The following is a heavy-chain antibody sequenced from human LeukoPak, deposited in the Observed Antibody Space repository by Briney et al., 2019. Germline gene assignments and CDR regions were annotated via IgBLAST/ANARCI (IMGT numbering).Heavy chain of an antibody. V-gene: IGHV3-15*01. CDR3: ARGFCSSTSCYQGPFDF. CDR1: GFIFSSAW. CDR2: IKNKTHGGAT. D-gene: IGHD2-2*01. J-gene: IGHJ4*02. Sequence: KPGGSLRLSCAASGFIFSSAWMTWVRQAPGKGLEWVGHIKNKTHGGATDYAAPVKGRFIISRDDSTNTLYLQMNSLRTEDTAVYYCARGFCSSTSCYQGPFDFWGQGTLVTVSS.